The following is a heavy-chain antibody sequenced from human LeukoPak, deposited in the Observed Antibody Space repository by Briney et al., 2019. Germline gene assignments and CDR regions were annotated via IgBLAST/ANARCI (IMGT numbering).Heavy chain of an antibody. CDR3: ARAYHDSSGSYDY. D-gene: IGHD3-22*01. CDR2: IHTSGST. Sequence: SQTLSLTCTVSGDSISSGSYYWSWIRQPAGKGLEWIGRIHTSGSTNYNPSLKSRVTMSVDTSKNQFSLKLNSVTAADTAVYYCARAYHDSSGSYDYWGQGTLVTVSS. CDR1: GDSISSGSYY. V-gene: IGHV4-61*02. J-gene: IGHJ4*02.